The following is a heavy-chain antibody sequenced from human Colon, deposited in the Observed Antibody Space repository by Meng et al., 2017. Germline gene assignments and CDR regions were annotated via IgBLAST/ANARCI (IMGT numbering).Heavy chain of an antibody. J-gene: IGHJ5*02. CDR1: GASISSEAFY. CDR2: MHYSGIA. D-gene: IGHD3-22*01. CDR3: ARYRYDSSSYSNFFDP. V-gene: IGHV4-31*03. Sequence: QGHVKESSHGLVKPSQALSLPRTVSGASISSEAFYWGWIRQHPGKGLEWIGYMHYSGIANYNPSLNSRIAISVDTSKNHFSLKLSSVTAADTAVYYCARYRYDSSSYSNFFDPWGQGTLVTVSS.